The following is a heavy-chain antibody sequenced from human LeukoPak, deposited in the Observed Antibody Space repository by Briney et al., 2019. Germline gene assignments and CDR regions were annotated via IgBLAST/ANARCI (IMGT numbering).Heavy chain of an antibody. V-gene: IGHV3-23*01. CDR3: AKDKYCSGGSCYYFDY. CDR2: ISSSGGNT. Sequence: GGSLRLSCAASGFTFSSYAMNWVRQAPGKGLEWVSGISSSGGNTYYADSVKGRFTIFRDNSKNTLYLQMNSLRAEDAAIHYCAKDKYCSGGSCYYFDYWGQGTLVTVSS. D-gene: IGHD2-15*01. CDR1: GFTFSSYA. J-gene: IGHJ4*02.